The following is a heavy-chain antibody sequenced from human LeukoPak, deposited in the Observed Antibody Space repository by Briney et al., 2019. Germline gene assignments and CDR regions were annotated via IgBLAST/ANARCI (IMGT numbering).Heavy chain of an antibody. CDR3: ARAKWLRLGGLNYYFDY. CDR1: GYTFTSYD. V-gene: IGHV1-8*01. CDR2: MNPNSGNT. J-gene: IGHJ4*02. Sequence: ASVKVSCKASGYTFTSYDINWVRQATGQGLEWMGWMNPNSGNTGHAQKFQGRVTMTRNTSISTAYMELSRLRSEDTDVYYCARAKWLRLGGLNYYFDYWGQGTLVTVSS. D-gene: IGHD5-12*01.